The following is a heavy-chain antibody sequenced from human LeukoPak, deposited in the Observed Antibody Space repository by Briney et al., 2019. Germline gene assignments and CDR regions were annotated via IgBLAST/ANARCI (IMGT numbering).Heavy chain of an antibody. Sequence: SETLSLTRTVSGGSIGSGSYYWTWIRQPAGKGLEWIGRIYSSGSTNYCPSLKSRVTISLDTSKNQFSLKLSSVTAADTAVYYCARDRIYGSGSDHFDYWGQGTLVTVSS. D-gene: IGHD3-10*01. CDR2: IYSSGST. CDR1: GGSIGSGSYY. J-gene: IGHJ4*02. CDR3: ARDRIYGSGSDHFDY. V-gene: IGHV4-61*02.